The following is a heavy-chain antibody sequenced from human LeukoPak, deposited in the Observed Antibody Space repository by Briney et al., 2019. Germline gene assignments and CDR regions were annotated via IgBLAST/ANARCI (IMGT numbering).Heavy chain of an antibody. J-gene: IGHJ3*02. CDR1: GGSISSYY. Sequence: SETLSLTCTVSGGSISSYYWSWIRQPAGKGLEWIGRIYTSGSTNYNPSLKSRVTISVDTSKNQFSLKLSSVTAADTAVYYCARDPGIRPYSSSWYSRTGAFDIWGQGTMVTVSS. CDR2: IYTSGST. CDR3: ARDPGIRPYSSSWYSRTGAFDI. V-gene: IGHV4-4*07. D-gene: IGHD6-13*01.